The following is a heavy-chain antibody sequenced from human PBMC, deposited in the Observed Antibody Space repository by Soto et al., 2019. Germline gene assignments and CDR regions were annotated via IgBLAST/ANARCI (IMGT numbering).Heavy chain of an antibody. CDR2: MSYDGSKK. V-gene: IGHV3-30*18. CDR3: AKVDGFTVAYAPGGY. D-gene: IGHD6-19*01. Sequence: QIQLVESGGGVVQPGRSLRISCAASGFPFSSYGMHWVRQAPGKGLEWVAVMSYDGSKKYYPDSVRGRFTISRDISRDTLYLEMNSMRIEATAVYHCAKVDGFTVAYAPGGYWGQGTLVTVSS. J-gene: IGHJ4*02. CDR1: GFPFSSYG.